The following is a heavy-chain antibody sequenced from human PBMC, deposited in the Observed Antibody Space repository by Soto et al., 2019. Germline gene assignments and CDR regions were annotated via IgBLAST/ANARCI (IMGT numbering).Heavy chain of an antibody. CDR3: ARLRSGSYAPFDY. D-gene: IGHD1-26*01. CDR2: IYYSGST. Sequence: SETLSLTCTVFGGSVSSGSYYWSWIRQPPGKGLEWIGYIYYSGSTNYNPSLKGRVTISVDTSKNQFSLKLSSVTAADTAVYYCARLRSGSYAPFDYWGQGTLITVSS. CDR1: GGSVSSGSYY. V-gene: IGHV4-61*01. J-gene: IGHJ4*02.